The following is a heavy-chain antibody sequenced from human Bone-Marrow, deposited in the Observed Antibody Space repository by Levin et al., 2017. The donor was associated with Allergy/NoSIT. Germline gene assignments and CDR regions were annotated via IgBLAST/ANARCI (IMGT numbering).Heavy chain of an antibody. D-gene: IGHD3-16*01. Sequence: AGGSLRLSCAASGLSFSNYDMNWVRQAPGKGLEWVSSISSGSSHIDYADSVKGRFTISRDNAKNSLYLQMNSLRVEDTAVYFCASWAMFYYDGSDFDYFYYGMDVWGQGTTVTVSS. CDR1: GLSFSNYD. CDR3: ASWAMFYYDGSDFDYFYYGMDV. J-gene: IGHJ6*02. V-gene: IGHV3-21*06. CDR2: ISSGSSHI.